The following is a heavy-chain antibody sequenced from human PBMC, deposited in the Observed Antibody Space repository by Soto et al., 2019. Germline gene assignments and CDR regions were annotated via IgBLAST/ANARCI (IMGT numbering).Heavy chain of an antibody. CDR3: ARLGDSGTTGHYGMDV. V-gene: IGHV5-51*03. CDR2: IYPGDSDT. CDR1: GYSFTIYW. Sequence: GESLKISCNGSGYSFTIYWIGWVRQMPGKGLEWMGIIYPGDSDTRYSPSFQGQVTISADKSISTAYLQWSSLKASDTAMYYCARLGDSGTTGHYGMDVWGQGTTVTISS. D-gene: IGHD3-10*01. J-gene: IGHJ6*02.